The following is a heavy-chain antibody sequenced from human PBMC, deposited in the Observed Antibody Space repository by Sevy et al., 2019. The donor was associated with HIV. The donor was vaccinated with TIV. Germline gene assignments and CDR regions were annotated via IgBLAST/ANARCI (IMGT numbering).Heavy chain of an antibody. CDR2: INWNGGST. Sequence: GGSLRLSCAASGFTFDDYGMSWVRQAPGKGLEWVSGINWNGGSTGYADSVKGRFTFSRDNAKNSLFLQMNSLRAEETALYYWARDYRDDSSGQDGAFDIWGQGTMVTVSS. J-gene: IGHJ3*02. V-gene: IGHV3-20*04. CDR1: GFTFDDYG. CDR3: ARDYRDDSSGQDGAFDI. D-gene: IGHD3-22*01.